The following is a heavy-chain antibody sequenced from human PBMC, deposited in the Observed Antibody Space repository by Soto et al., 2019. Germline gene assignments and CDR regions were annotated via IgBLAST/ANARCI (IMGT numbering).Heavy chain of an antibody. J-gene: IGHJ5*02. CDR1: GGSVSSGSFY. CDR2: FYDSGST. V-gene: IGHV4-61*01. CDR3: ARIPVDTTIIYWFDT. D-gene: IGHD5-18*01. Sequence: LSLTCTVSGGSVSSGSFYWSWIRRPPGKGLEWIGYFYDSGSTNYTPSLRSRVTMSVDTSKNQFSLKLSSVTAADTAVYFCARIPVDTTIIYWFDTWGPGTLDTVSS.